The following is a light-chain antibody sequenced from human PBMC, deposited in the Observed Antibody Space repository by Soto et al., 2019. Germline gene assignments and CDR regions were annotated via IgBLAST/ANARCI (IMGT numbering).Light chain of an antibody. V-gene: IGKV1-5*03. J-gene: IGKJ1*01. Sequence: DIQMTQSPSTLSASVGDRVTITCRASQSIGSWFAWFQQKPGKAPKVLIYKASSLESGVPSRFSGSGSGTEFTLTISSRQPDDFATYYCQQYNSYSSFGQGTKVEIK. CDR1: QSIGSW. CDR3: QQYNSYSS. CDR2: KAS.